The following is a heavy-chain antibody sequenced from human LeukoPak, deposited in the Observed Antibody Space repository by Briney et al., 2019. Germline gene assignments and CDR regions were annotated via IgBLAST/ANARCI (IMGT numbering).Heavy chain of an antibody. D-gene: IGHD5-18*01. Sequence: PGGSLRLSCAASGFTFSSYAMHWVRQAPGKGLEWVAVISYDGSNKYYADSVEGRFTISRDNSKNTLYLQMNSLRAEDTAVYYCARARDTAMVEIDYWGQGTLVTVSS. V-gene: IGHV3-30-3*01. J-gene: IGHJ4*02. CDR3: ARARDTAMVEIDY. CDR2: ISYDGSNK. CDR1: GFTFSSYA.